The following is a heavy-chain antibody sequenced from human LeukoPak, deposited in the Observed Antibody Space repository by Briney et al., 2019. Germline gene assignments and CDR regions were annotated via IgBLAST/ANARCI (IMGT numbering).Heavy chain of an antibody. CDR1: GGSINSHY. D-gene: IGHD3-10*01. V-gene: IGHV4-59*11. Sequence: SETLSLTCSVSGGSINSHYWSWIRQPPGKRLEWIGYIFNTGNTNYNPSLASRVAMSVDTSRAQFFLRLSPVTAADTAIYYCASRPADTTWYGVFDYWSQGTLVTVSS. CDR3: ASRPADTTWYGVFDY. CDR2: IFNTGNT. J-gene: IGHJ4*02.